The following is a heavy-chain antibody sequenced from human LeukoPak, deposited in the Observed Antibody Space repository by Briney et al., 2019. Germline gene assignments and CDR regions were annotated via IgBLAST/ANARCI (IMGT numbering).Heavy chain of an antibody. D-gene: IGHD3-3*02. CDR3: ARSPLGEGYFDY. Sequence: SVKVSCKASGGTFSSYAISWVRQAPGQGLEWMGGIIPIFGTANYAQKFQGRVTITADESTSTAYMELSSLRSEDTAVYYRARSPLGEGYFDYWGQGTLVTVSS. CDR2: IIPIFGTA. V-gene: IGHV1-69*13. CDR1: GGTFSSYA. J-gene: IGHJ4*02.